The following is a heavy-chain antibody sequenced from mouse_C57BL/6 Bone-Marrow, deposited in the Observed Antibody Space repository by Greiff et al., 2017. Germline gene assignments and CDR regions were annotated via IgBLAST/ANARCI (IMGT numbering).Heavy chain of an antibody. D-gene: IGHD2-4*01. CDR2: IDPENGDT. CDR1: GFNIKDDY. CDR3: TTWDYDGFAY. V-gene: IGHV14-4*01. J-gene: IGHJ3*01. Sequence: VQLQQSGAELVRPGASVKLSCTASGFNIKDDYMHWVKQRPAQGLEWIGWIDPENGDTEYASKFQGKATITADTSSNTAYLQLSSLTSEDTAVYYCTTWDYDGFAYWGQGTLVTVSA.